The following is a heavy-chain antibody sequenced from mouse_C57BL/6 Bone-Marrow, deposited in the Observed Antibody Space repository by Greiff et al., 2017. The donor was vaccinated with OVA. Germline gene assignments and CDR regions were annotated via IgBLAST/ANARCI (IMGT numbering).Heavy chain of an antibody. CDR2: IRNKANNHAT. D-gene: IGHD1-2*01. CDR3: TRRELRLSFDY. Sequence: EVMLVESGGGLVQPGGSMKLSCAASGFTFSDAWMDWVRQSPEKGLEWVAEIRNKANNHATYYAVSVKGRFTISRDDSKSRVYLQMISLRAEDTGSYYCTRRELRLSFDYWGQGTTLTVSS. V-gene: IGHV6-6*01. J-gene: IGHJ2*01. CDR1: GFTFSDAW.